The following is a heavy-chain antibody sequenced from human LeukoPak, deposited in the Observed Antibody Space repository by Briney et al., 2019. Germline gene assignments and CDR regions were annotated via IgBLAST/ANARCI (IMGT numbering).Heavy chain of an antibody. CDR2: ISTYNGDT. J-gene: IGHJ3*01. CDR1: GYTFTSYG. CDR3: ARIRDGYNDAYDL. D-gene: IGHD5-24*01. Sequence: ASVKVSCKASGYTFTSYGINWVRQAPGQGLEWMGWISTYNGDTNYAQMLQGRVTLTRDTSTSTVYMELSSLRSEDTAIYYCARIRDGYNDAYDLWGQGTVVTIPS. V-gene: IGHV1-18*01.